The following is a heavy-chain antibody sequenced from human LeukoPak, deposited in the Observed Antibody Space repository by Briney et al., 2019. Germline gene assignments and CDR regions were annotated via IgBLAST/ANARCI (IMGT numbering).Heavy chain of an antibody. D-gene: IGHD3-10*01. Sequence: GGSLRLSCAASGFTFSSYAMSWVRQPPGKGLEWVSGISGSGGSTYYADSVKGRFTISRDNSKNTLYLQMNSLRAEDTAVYYCAKFGSWFGELWDYDAFDIWGQGTMVTVSS. CDR2: ISGSGGST. CDR1: GFTFSSYA. J-gene: IGHJ3*02. CDR3: AKFGSWFGELWDYDAFDI. V-gene: IGHV3-23*01.